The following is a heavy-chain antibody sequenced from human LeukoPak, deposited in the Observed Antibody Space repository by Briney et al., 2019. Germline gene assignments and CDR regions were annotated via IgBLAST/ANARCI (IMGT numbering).Heavy chain of an antibody. V-gene: IGHV4-39*01. J-gene: IGHJ4*02. CDR1: GGSISSSSYY. CDR3: ARRNSYGYFFDY. D-gene: IGHD5-18*01. CDR2: IYYSGST. Sequence: PSETLSLTCTVSGGSISSSSYYWGWIRQPPGKGLEWIGSIYYSGSTYYNPSLESRVTISVDTSKNQFSLKLSSVTAADTAVYYCARRNSYGYFFDYWGQGTLVTVSS.